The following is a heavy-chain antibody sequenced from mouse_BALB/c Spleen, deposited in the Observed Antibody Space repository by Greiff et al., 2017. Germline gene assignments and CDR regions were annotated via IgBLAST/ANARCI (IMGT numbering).Heavy chain of an antibody. CDR2: ILPGSGST. D-gene: IGHD2-2*01. CDR3: ARNGGYDRDYYAMDY. J-gene: IGHJ4*01. Sequence: QVQLQQSGAELMKPGASVKLSCKATGYTFSSYWIEWVKQRPGHGLEWIGEILPGSGSTNYNEKFKGKATFTADTSSNTAYMQLSSLTSEDSAVYYCARNGGYDRDYYAMDYWGQGTSVTVSS. V-gene: IGHV1-9*01. CDR1: GYTFSSYW.